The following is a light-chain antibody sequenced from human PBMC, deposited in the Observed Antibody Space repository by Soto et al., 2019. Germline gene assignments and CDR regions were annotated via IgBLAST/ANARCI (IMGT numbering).Light chain of an antibody. V-gene: IGKV3-20*01. CDR2: GAS. CDR1: QSVSSSY. CDR3: QQYGSSPLT. Sequence: EIVLTQSPGTLSLSPGERATLSCRASQSVSSSYLAWYQQKPGQAPRLLIDGASSRATGIPDRFSGSGSGTDFTLTIRRLEPEDFAVSYCQQYGSSPLTFGPWTKVYIK. J-gene: IGKJ3*01.